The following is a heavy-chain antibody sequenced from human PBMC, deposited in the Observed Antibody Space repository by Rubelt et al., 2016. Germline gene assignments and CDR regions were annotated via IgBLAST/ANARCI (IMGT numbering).Heavy chain of an antibody. CDR3: AREQLLSDYYYGMDV. Sequence: QVQLQQWGAGLLKPSETLSLTCAVYGGSFSGYYWSWIRQPPGTGLEWIRECNTCGNTHSTPSLKSRAPMSLDQSKNQLSLKLSSVTAADTAVYYCAREQLLSDYYYGMDVWGQGTTVTVSS. J-gene: IGHJ6*02. CDR1: GGSFSGYY. D-gene: IGHD2-2*01. CDR2: CNTCGNT. V-gene: IGHV4-34*01.